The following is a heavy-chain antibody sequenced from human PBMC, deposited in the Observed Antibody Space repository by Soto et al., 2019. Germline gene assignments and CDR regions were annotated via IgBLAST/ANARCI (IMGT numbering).Heavy chain of an antibody. CDR1: GFTFSSFE. J-gene: IGHJ4*02. CDR3: ARTPYGDYSDY. D-gene: IGHD4-17*01. Sequence: EVQLVESGGGLVQPGGSLRLSCAASGFTFSSFEMSWVRQAPGKGLEWLSYISSSGTTIYYADSIKGRFTISRDNAKNSLSLQMSGLRADATATYFCARTPYGDYSDYWGPGTLVTVSS. V-gene: IGHV3-48*03. CDR2: ISSSGTTI.